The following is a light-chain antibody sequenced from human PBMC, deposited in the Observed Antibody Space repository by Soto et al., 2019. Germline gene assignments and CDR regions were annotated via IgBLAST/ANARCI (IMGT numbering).Light chain of an antibody. CDR2: GAS. J-gene: IGKJ2*01. V-gene: IGKV3-20*01. CDR1: RSINSSY. CDR3: QQYGSSPLYT. Sequence: EIVLTQSPGTLSLSPGERATLSCRASRSINSSYLAWYQQKPGQAPRLLIYGASSRATGIPDRFSGSGSGTDFTLTISRLEPEDFAVYYCQQYGSSPLYTFGQGTKLEIK.